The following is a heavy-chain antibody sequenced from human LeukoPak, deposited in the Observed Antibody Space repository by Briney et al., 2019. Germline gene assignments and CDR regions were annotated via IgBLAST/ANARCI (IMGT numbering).Heavy chain of an antibody. CDR2: VQNRGNT. Sequence: SQTLSLTCAVAGASVTNRSYYWSWIRQPAGKGLEWIGRVQNRGNTSYSPSLKSRVTMSIDTSKNQFSLRLSSVTAADTAVYYCARGPGISVVGMDCWGLGTLVTVSS. CDR3: ARGPGISVVGMDC. J-gene: IGHJ4*02. CDR1: GASVTNRSYY. V-gene: IGHV4-61*02. D-gene: IGHD6-19*01.